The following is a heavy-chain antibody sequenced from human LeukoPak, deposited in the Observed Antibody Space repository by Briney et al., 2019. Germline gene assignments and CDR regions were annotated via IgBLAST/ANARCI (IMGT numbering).Heavy chain of an antibody. CDR2: TYYRSKWYN. CDR3: ARGRRPGVGTVAVYFDY. D-gene: IGHD6-19*01. J-gene: IGHJ4*02. V-gene: IGHV6-1*01. Sequence: QTLSLTCAISGDSASTNISAWKWIRQSPSRGLEWLGRTYYRSKWYNDYAVSVKSRITINPDTSKNQFSLQLNSVTPEDTAVYYCARGRRPGVGTVAVYFDYCGQGTLVTVSS. CDR1: GDSASTNISA.